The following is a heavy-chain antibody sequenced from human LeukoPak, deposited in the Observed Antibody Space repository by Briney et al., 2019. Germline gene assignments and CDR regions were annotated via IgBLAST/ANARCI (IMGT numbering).Heavy chain of an antibody. CDR2: MAANPAGGRV. CDR3: STLAFDVHY. V-gene: IGHV3-15*04. J-gene: IGHJ4*02. D-gene: IGHD2/OR15-2a*01. Sequence: GGSLRLSCAASGFTFVNAWMTWVRQAPGKGLEGVGSMAANPAGGRVYYAAPVKGRFTISRDDSTSTLYLQLNNLGAEDTAVYYCSTLAFDVHYWGRGTLITVSS. CDR1: GFTFVNAW.